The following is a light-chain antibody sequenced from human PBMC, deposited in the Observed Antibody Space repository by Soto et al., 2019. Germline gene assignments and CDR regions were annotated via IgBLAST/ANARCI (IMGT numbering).Light chain of an antibody. Sequence: QSALTQPASVSGSPGQSITISCTGTSSDIGGYNYVSWYQQHPGKAPKLMIYDVSDRPSGVSNRFSGSKSGNTASLTISGLQAEYEADYYCASYASSNTVVFGGGTKVTVL. V-gene: IGLV2-14*03. CDR3: ASYASSNTVV. CDR1: SSDIGGYNY. J-gene: IGLJ2*01. CDR2: DVS.